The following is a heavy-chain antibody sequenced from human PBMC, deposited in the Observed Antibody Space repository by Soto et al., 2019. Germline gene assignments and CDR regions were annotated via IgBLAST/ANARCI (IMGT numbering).Heavy chain of an antibody. D-gene: IGHD3-16*01. CDR2: IHWNDYK. V-gene: IGHV2-5*01. CDR3: AHRLSAKMILPILRPSDY. J-gene: IGHJ4*02. Sequence: SGPTLVNPTQTLTLTCTFSGFSMNTPGVGVGWFRQPPGKALECLAVIHWNDYKRYSPSLKSRLSINKDTSKNQVVLTMADMDPVDTATYYCAHRLSAKMILPILRPSDYWGQGILVTVSS. CDR1: GFSMNTPGVG.